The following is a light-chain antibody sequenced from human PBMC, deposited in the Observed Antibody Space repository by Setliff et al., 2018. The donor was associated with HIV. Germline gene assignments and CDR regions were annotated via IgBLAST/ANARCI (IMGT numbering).Light chain of an antibody. J-gene: IGLJ1*01. Sequence: QSALAQPPSVSGSPGQSITISCTGTSSDVGNYNLVSWYQQHPGKAPKLMIYEVSKRPSGVSNRFSGSKSGNTASLTISGLQAEDEADYYCCSYAGSSTYVFGTGTKVTVL. V-gene: IGLV2-23*02. CDR2: EVS. CDR3: CSYAGSSTYV. CDR1: SSDVGNYNL.